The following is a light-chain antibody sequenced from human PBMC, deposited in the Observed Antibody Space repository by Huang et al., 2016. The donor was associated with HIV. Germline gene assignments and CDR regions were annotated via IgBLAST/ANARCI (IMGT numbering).Light chain of an antibody. CDR2: SAS. J-gene: IGKJ5*01. V-gene: IGKV3-15*01. Sequence: EIMMTQSPATLSVSPGERATLSCRASQSVSSNLAWYQQKPGQATRLLIYSASTRATGIPPRFSGSGSGTEISLTISSLQSEDLAVYYCQQYNNWPPITFGQGTRLEIK. CDR1: QSVSSN. CDR3: QQYNNWPPIT.